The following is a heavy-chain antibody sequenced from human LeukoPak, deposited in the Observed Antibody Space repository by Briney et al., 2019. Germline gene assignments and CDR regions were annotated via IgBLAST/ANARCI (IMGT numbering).Heavy chain of an antibody. CDR1: GFTFSNYA. CDR3: ARVAYDSSGSVDY. D-gene: IGHD3-22*01. CDR2: ISYDGSNK. Sequence: PGGSLRLSCAASGFTFSNYAMSWVRQAPGKGLEWVAVISYDGSNKYYADSVKGRFTISRDNSKNTLYLQMNSLRAEDTAVYYCARVAYDSSGSVDYWGQGTLVTVSS. J-gene: IGHJ4*02. V-gene: IGHV3-30-3*01.